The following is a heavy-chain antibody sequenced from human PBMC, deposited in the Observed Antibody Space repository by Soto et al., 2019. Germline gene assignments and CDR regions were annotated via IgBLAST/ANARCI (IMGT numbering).Heavy chain of an antibody. Sequence: EVQLVESGGGRVQPGGSLRLSCADSGFTFSTHGMNWVRQAPGKGLEWVASISDTSDYIYYADSVKGRFTISRDNAKNSLYLQMNSLIVEDTAVYYFARQLWFSMDVWGQGTTVTVSS. CDR2: ISDTSDYI. CDR1: GFTFSTHG. V-gene: IGHV3-21*01. CDR3: ARQLWFSMDV. J-gene: IGHJ6*02. D-gene: IGHD3-10*01.